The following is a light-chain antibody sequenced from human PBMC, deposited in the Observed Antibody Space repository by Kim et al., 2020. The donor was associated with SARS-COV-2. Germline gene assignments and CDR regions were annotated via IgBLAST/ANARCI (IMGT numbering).Light chain of an antibody. CDR2: DVN. CDR3: CSFADYSYV. V-gene: IGLV2-11*01. J-gene: IGLJ1*01. CDR1: RSNVGSYVY. Sequence: PGKSVPISCTGTRSNVGSYVYVSWYQQHPCKAPRRMIYDVNERPSGVPDRFSGSKSGNTASLTISGLQAEDEADYYCCSFADYSYVFGIGTKVTVL.